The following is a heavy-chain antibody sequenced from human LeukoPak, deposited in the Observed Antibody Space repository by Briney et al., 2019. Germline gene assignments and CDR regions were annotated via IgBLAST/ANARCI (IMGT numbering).Heavy chain of an antibody. Sequence: ASVKVSCKASGYTFTGYYMHWVRQAPGQGLEWMGFINHHSGATNLAQKFQGRVTMTRDTSISTAYMELSRLRSDDTAVYYCVPLFGVVIIDSWGQGTLVSVSS. D-gene: IGHD3-3*01. J-gene: IGHJ5*01. CDR1: GYTFTGYY. CDR2: INHHSGAT. CDR3: VPLFGVVIIDS. V-gene: IGHV1-2*02.